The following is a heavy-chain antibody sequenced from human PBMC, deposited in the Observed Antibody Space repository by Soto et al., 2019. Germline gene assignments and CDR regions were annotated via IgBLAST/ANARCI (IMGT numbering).Heavy chain of an antibody. CDR3: ARMASSGTLNWFDP. CDR1: GYTFINYD. V-gene: IGHV1-8*02. Sequence: VASVKVSCKASGYTFINYDISLVRQATGQGLEWMGWMNPGSGKTGYANKFQGRVTMTRDASTSTAHLELSSLTSEDTAVYYCARMASSGTLNWFDPWGQGTLVTVSS. J-gene: IGHJ5*02. CDR2: MNPGSGKT.